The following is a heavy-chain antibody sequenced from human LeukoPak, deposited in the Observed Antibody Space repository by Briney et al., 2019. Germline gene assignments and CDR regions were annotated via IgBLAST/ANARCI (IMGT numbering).Heavy chain of an antibody. V-gene: IGHV3-23*01. CDR2: VIGAGGST. CDR3: AKTSGSSCYGGSDY. Sequence: GGSLTLSCAASGFTISSNYMSWFRQAPGKGPEWIPNVIGAGGSTYYAASVKGRFTNSRDNSKSTLFLDMNSLRAEDTALYYCAKTSGSSCYGGSDYWGQGTLVTVSS. J-gene: IGHJ4*02. CDR1: GFTISSNY. D-gene: IGHD3-22*01.